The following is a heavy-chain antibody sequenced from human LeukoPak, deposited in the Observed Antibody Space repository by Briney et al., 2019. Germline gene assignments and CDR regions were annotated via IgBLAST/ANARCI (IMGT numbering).Heavy chain of an antibody. J-gene: IGHJ4*02. V-gene: IGHV4-34*01. CDR3: ARHWTYYDYVWGSYRPYYFDY. CDR2: INHSGST. Sequence: SSETLSLTCAVYGGSFSGYYWSWIRQPPGKGLEWIGEINHSGSTNYNPSLESRVTISVDTSKNQFSLKLSSVTAADTAVYYCARHWTYYDYVWGSYRPYYFDYWGQGTLVTVSS. D-gene: IGHD3-16*02. CDR1: GGSFSGYY.